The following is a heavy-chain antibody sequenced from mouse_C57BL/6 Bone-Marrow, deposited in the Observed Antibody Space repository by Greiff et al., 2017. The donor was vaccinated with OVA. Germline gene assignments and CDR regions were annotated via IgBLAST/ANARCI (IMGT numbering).Heavy chain of an antibody. V-gene: IGHV1-64*01. D-gene: IGHD4-1*01. CDR2: IHPTSGST. J-gene: IGHJ2*01. CDR1: GYTFTSYW. CDR3: ARRLGEFDY. Sequence: QVQLKQPGAELVKPGASVKLSCKASGYTFTSYWMHWVKQRPGQGLEWIGMIHPTSGSTNYNEKFKSKATLTVDKSSSTAYMQLSSLTSEDSAVYYCARRLGEFDYWGQGTTLTVSS.